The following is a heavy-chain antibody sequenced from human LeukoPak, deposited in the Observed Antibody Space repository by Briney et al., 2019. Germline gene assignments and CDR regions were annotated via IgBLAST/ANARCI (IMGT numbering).Heavy chain of an antibody. Sequence: GGSLRLSCAASGFTFSSYAMHWVRQAPGKGLEWVSLISSTSPRAISYGDSVKGRFTTSRDDAKDSLFPQMNNLRVEDTAMYYCAGHARGSYLVYWGQGILVTVSA. J-gene: IGHJ4*02. CDR2: ISSTSPRAI. V-gene: IGHV3-48*04. D-gene: IGHD6-6*01. CDR3: AGHARGSYLVY. CDR1: GFTFSSYA.